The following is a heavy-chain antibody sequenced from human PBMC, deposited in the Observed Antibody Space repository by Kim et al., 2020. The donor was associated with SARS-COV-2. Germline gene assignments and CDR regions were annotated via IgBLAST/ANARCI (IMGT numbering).Heavy chain of an antibody. V-gene: IGHV3-72*01. D-gene: IGHD5-18*01. CDR2: IQTKARSYTT. Sequence: GGSLRLSCVASGFTFSDPYMNWVRQAPGKGLEWVGRIQTKARSYTTDYSASVKGSFTISRDDSKNSLYLQMNSLKTADTAVYYCARDWYTALHTWGQAT. J-gene: IGHJ5*02. CDR1: GFTFSDPY. CDR3: ARDWYTALHT.